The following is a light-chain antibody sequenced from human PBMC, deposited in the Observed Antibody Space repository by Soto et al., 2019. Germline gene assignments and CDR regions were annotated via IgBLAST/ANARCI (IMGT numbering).Light chain of an antibody. V-gene: IGLV1-36*01. J-gene: IGLJ2*01. CDR3: AAWDDGLNGVV. Sequence: QSVLTQPPSVSEAPRQRVTISCSGSSSNIGNNAVNWYQQLPGKAPKLLIYYEDLLPSGVSDRFSGSKSGTSASLAISGLQSEDEADYYCAAWDDGLNGVVFGGGTKLTVL. CDR2: YED. CDR1: SSNIGNNA.